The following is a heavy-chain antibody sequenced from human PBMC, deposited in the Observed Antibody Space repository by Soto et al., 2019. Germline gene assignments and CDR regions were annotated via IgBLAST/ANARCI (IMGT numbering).Heavy chain of an antibody. CDR3: ARGVRAYYYDSSGPWLRY. V-gene: IGHV1-8*01. CDR1: GYTFTSYD. J-gene: IGHJ4*02. CDR2: MNPNSGNT. D-gene: IGHD3-22*01. Sequence: ASVKVSCKASGYTFTSYDINWVRQATGQGLEWMGWMNPNSGNTGYAQKFQGRVTMTRNTSISTAYMGLRSLRSEDTAVYYCARGVRAYYYDSSGPWLRYWGQGTLVTVAS.